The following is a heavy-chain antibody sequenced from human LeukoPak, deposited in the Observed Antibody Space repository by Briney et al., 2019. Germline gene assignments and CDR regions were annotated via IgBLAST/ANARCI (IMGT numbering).Heavy chain of an antibody. CDR1: GGTFSSYA. CDR3: AREVHVVPAATHYYYYYMDV. V-gene: IGHV1-69*13. J-gene: IGHJ6*03. CDR2: IIPIFGTA. Sequence: ASVKVSCKASGGTFSSYAISWVRQAPGQGLEWMGGIIPIFGTANYAQKFQGRVTITADEPTSTAYMELSSLRSEDTAVYYCAREVHVVPAATHYYYYYMDVWGKGTTVTVSS. D-gene: IGHD2-2*01.